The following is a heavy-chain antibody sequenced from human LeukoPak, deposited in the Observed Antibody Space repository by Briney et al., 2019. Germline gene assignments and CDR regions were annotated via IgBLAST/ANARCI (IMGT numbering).Heavy chain of an antibody. CDR3: AQTFRICSSTSCSKPLDY. CDR1: GGTFSSYT. V-gene: IGHV1-69*02. Sequence: SVKVSCKASGGTFSSYTISWVRQAPGQGLEWMGRIIPILGIANYAQKFQGRVTSTADKSTSTAYMELSSLRSEDTAVYYCAQTFRICSSTSCSKPLDYWGQGTLVTVSS. D-gene: IGHD2-2*01. CDR2: IIPILGIA. J-gene: IGHJ4*02.